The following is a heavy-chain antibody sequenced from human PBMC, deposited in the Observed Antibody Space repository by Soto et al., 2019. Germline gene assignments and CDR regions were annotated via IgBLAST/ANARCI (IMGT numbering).Heavy chain of an antibody. Sequence: EVQLVESGGGLVQPGRSLRLSCAASGFTFDDYAMHWVRQAPGKGLEWVSGISWNSGSIGYAESVKGRFTISRENAKPSLCLQMNSLRAEDTTLYYCAKDSTRGGWGGMDVWGQGTTVTVSS. CDR1: GFTFDDYA. D-gene: IGHD3-16*01. CDR3: AKDSTRGGWGGMDV. V-gene: IGHV3-9*01. J-gene: IGHJ6*02. CDR2: ISWNSGSI.